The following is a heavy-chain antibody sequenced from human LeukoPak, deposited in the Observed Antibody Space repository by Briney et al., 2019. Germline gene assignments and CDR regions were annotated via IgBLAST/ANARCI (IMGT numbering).Heavy chain of an antibody. CDR1: GGSISSYY. Sequence: PSETLSLTCTVSGGSISSYYWSWIRQPPGKGLEWIGYIYYSGSTNYNPSLKSRVTISVDTSKNQLSLKLSSVTAADTAVYYCARDCGEVTFDYWGQGTLVTVSS. CDR2: IYYSGST. V-gene: IGHV4-59*01. J-gene: IGHJ4*02. CDR3: ARDCGEVTFDY. D-gene: IGHD2-21*01.